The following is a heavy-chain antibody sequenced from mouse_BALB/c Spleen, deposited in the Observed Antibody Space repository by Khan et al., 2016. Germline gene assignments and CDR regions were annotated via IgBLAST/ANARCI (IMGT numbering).Heavy chain of an antibody. V-gene: IGHV1S81*02. CDR1: GYTFTSYY. Sequence: QIQLQQSGAELVKPGASVKLSCKASGYTFTSYYMYWVKQRPGQGLEWIGEINPSNGGTNFNEKFKRKATLTVDKSSSTAYLQLSSLTPEDSAVYYCTRWGTYFDYWGQGTTLSVSS. CDR3: TRWGTYFDY. CDR2: INPSNGGT. J-gene: IGHJ2*01. D-gene: IGHD2-14*01.